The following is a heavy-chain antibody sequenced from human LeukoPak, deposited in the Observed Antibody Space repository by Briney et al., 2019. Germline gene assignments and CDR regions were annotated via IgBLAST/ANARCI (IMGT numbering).Heavy chain of an antibody. CDR1: GYTFTSYY. J-gene: IGHJ4*02. V-gene: IGHV1-46*01. CDR2: INPSGGGT. CDR3: AREGITGTTVVY. Sequence: GASVKVSCKASGYTFTSYYMHWVRQAPGQGLEWMGIINPSGGGTSYAQKFQGRVTMTRDTSTSTVYMELSSLRSEDTAVYYCAREGITGTTVVYWGQGTLVTVSS. D-gene: IGHD1-20*01.